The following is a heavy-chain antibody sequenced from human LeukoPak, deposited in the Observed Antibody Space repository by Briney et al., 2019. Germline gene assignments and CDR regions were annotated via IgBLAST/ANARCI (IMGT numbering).Heavy chain of an antibody. J-gene: IGHJ5*02. V-gene: IGHV4-59*12. D-gene: IGHD2-2*01. CDR3: ARAPLVVVPAADNWFDP. CDR1: GGSISSYY. CDR2: IYYSGST. Sequence: PSETLSLTCTVSGGSISSYYWSWIRQPPGKGLEWIGYIYYSGSTNYNPSLKSRVTISVDTSKNQFSLKLSSVTAADTAVYYCARAPLVVVPAADNWFDPWGQGTLVTVSS.